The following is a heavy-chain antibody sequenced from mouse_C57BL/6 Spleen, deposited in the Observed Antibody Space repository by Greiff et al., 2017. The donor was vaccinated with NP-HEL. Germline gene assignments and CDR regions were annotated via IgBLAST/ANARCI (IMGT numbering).Heavy chain of an antibody. CDR1: GYAFSSSW. D-gene: IGHD2-12*01. CDR2: IYPGDGDT. V-gene: IGHV1-82*01. CDR3: AIYDHFDY. Sequence: VQLQQSGPELVKPGASVKISCKASGYAFSSSWMNWVKQRPGKGLEWIGRIYPGDGDTNYNGKFKGKATLTADKSSSTAYMQLSSLTSEDSAVYFCAIYDHFDYWGQGTTLTVSS. J-gene: IGHJ2*01.